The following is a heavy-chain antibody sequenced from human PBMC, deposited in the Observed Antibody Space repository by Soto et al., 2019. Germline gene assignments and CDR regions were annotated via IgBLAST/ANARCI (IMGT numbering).Heavy chain of an antibody. J-gene: IGHJ4*02. D-gene: IGHD3-22*01. V-gene: IGHV1-69*02. Sequence: QVQLVQSGAEVKKPGSSVKVSCKASGGTFSSYTISWVRQAPGQGLEWMGRIIPILGIANYAQKFQGRVTITADKSTSTAYMELSSLRSEDTAVYYCARGGAQYYYDSSGYYYGAFDYWGQGTLVTVSS. CDR3: ARGGAQYYYDSSGYYYGAFDY. CDR2: IIPILGIA. CDR1: GGTFSSYT.